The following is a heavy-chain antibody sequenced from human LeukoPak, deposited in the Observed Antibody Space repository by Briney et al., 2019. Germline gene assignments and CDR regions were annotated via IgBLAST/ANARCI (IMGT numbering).Heavy chain of an antibody. D-gene: IGHD4-17*01. CDR3: ARDSYYGDSRSLHFDY. CDR2: INPNSGGI. J-gene: IGHJ4*02. CDR1: GYTFTGHY. Sequence: ASVKVSCKASGYTFTGHYMHWVGQAPGQGLEWMGWINPNSGGINYAQKFQGRVTMTRDTSISTVYMELSSLRSDDTAVYYCARDSYYGDSRSLHFDYWGQGTLVTVSS. V-gene: IGHV1-2*02.